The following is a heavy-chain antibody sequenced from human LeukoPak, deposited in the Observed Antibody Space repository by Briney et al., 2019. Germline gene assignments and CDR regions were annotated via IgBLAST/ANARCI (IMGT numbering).Heavy chain of an antibody. J-gene: IGHJ4*02. V-gene: IGHV3-30*18. CDR3: AKERHAYYDSSGLFDY. Sequence: PGGSLRLSCAASGFTFSSYGMHWVRQAPGKGLEWVAVISYDGSNKYYADSVKGRFTISRDNSKNTLYLQMNSLRAEDTAVYYCAKERHAYYDSSGLFDYWGQGTLVTVSS. CDR2: ISYDGSNK. D-gene: IGHD3-22*01. CDR1: GFTFSSYG.